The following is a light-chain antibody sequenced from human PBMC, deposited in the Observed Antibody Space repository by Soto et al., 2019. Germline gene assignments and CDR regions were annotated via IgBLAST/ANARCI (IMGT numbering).Light chain of an antibody. CDR2: KAS. CDR3: QQYNDNWT. V-gene: IGKV1-5*03. CDR1: QSISSW. Sequence: DIQMTQSPSTLSASVGDRVTITCRASQSISSWLAWYQQNPGTAPKLLIYKASTLQSGVPSRFSGSGSGTEFTLTISILQPDDSATYYCQQYNDNWTFGQGTKVEIK. J-gene: IGKJ1*01.